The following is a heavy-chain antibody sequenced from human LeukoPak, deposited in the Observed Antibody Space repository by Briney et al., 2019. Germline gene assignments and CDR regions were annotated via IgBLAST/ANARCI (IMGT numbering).Heavy chain of an antibody. V-gene: IGHV1-2*02. Sequence: GASVKVSCKASGYTFTGYYMHWVRQAPGQGLEWMGWINPNSGGTNCAQKFQGRVTMTRDTSISTAYMELSRLRSDDTAVYYCARSDIVVVVAADFDYWGQGTLVTVSS. D-gene: IGHD2-15*01. CDR1: GYTFTGYY. J-gene: IGHJ4*02. CDR2: INPNSGGT. CDR3: ARSDIVVVVAADFDY.